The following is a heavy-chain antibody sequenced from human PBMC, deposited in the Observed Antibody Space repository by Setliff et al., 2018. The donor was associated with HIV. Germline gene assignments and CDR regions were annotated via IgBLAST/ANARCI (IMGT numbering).Heavy chain of an antibody. CDR1: GYSISSGYY. CDR3: ARAPSCADSWCYMYYYYYYGMDV. D-gene: IGHD2-8*01. CDR2: IYYSGST. J-gene: IGHJ6*02. Sequence: SETLSLTCAVSGYSISSGYYWSWIRQPPEKGLEWIGSIYYSGSTYYNPSLKSRVTISVDTSKKQFSLRLNSVTAADTGVYYCARAPSCADSWCYMYYYYYYGMDVWGLGTTVTVSS. V-gene: IGHV4-38-2*01.